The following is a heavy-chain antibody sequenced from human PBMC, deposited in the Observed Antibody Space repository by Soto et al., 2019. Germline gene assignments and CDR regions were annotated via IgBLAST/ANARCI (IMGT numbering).Heavy chain of an antibody. D-gene: IGHD3-10*01. CDR3: AREYSLVVRGVRYYHGMDV. CDR1: GLNLYIHD. J-gene: IGHJ6*02. V-gene: IGHV3-13*04. CDR2: IGSGGDT. Sequence: PGGSLRLSCAAAGLNLYIHDMHSVRQTTIESLQWVSSIGSGGDTSYSGSVKARFTISRENAKNTLYLQMNNVTAGDTAVYYCAREYSLVVRGVRYYHGMDVWGQGTTVTVSS.